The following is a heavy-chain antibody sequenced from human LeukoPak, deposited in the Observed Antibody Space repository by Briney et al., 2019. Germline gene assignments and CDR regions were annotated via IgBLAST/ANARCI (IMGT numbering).Heavy chain of an antibody. J-gene: IGHJ6*02. CDR3: ARDNWDYYYYYGMDV. V-gene: IGHV1-46*01. D-gene: IGHD7-27*01. CDR1: GYTFTSYD. Sequence: ASVKVSCKASGYTFTSYDINWVRQATGQGLEWMGIINPSGGSTSYAQKFQGRVTITRDTSASTAYMELSSLRSEDTAVYYCARDNWDYYYYYGMDVWGQGTTVTVSS. CDR2: INPSGGST.